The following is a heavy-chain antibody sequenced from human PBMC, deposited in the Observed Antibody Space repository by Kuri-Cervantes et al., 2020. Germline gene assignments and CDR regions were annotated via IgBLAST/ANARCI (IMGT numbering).Heavy chain of an antibody. D-gene: IGHD6-19*01. J-gene: IGHJ4*02. CDR3: ARDRIAVAGYFDY. CDR1: GYTFTSYY. CDR2: IIPIFGTA. Sequence: SVKVSCKASGYTFTSYYMHWVRQAPGQGLEWMGGIIPIFGTANYAQKFQGRVTITADKSTSTAYMELSSLRSEDTAVYYCARDRIAVAGYFDYWGQGTLVTVSS. V-gene: IGHV1-69*06.